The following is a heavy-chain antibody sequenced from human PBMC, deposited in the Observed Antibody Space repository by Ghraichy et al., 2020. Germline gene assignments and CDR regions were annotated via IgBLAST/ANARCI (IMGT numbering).Heavy chain of an antibody. D-gene: IGHD1-26*01. CDR2: INSDGSST. CDR1: GFTFSSYW. J-gene: IGHJ3*02. Sequence: GGSLRLSCAASGFTFSSYWMHWVRQAPGKGLVWVSRINSDGSSTSYADSVMGRFTISRDNAKNTLYLQMNSLRAEDTAVYYCARCGSYGLDAFDIWGQGTMVTVSS. CDR3: ARCGSYGLDAFDI. V-gene: IGHV3-74*01.